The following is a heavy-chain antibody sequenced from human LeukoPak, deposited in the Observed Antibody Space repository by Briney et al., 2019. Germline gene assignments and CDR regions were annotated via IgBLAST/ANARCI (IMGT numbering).Heavy chain of an antibody. D-gene: IGHD5-24*01. CDR3: TRGRDGYNYAYYYGMDV. CDR2: TYYRSKWYN. V-gene: IGHV6-1*01. CDR1: GDSVSSNSAA. Sequence: SQTLSLTCAISGDSVSSNSAAWNWIRQSPSRGLEWLGRTYYRSKWYNDYAVSMKSRITINPDTSKNQFSLQLNSVTPEDTAVYYCTRGRDGYNYAYYYGMDVWGQGTTVTVSS. J-gene: IGHJ6*02.